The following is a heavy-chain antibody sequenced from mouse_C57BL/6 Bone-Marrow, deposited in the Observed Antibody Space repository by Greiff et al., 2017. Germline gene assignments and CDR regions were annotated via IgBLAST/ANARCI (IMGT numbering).Heavy chain of an antibody. D-gene: IGHD1-1*01. CDR1: GYTFTDYY. J-gene: IGHJ3*01. Sequence: VQLQQSGAELVRPGASVKLSCKASGYTFTDYYINWVKQRPGQGLEWIARIYPGSGNTYYNEKFKGKATLTAEKSSSTAYMQLSSLTSEDSAVYFCARGGLITTVPSFAYWGQGTLVTVSA. V-gene: IGHV1-76*01. CDR2: IYPGSGNT. CDR3: ARGGLITTVPSFAY.